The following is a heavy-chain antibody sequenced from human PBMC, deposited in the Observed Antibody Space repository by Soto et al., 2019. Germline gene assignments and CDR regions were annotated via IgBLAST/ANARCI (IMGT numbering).Heavy chain of an antibody. J-gene: IGHJ4*02. V-gene: IGHV3-33*01. CDR1: GFTFSSYG. CDR3: ASSVAGSWAFDY. Sequence: PGGSLRLSCAASGFTFSSYGMHWVRQAPGKGLEWVAVIWYDGSNKYYADSVKGRFTISRDNSKNTLHLQMNSLRAEDTAVYYCASSVAGSWAFDYWGQGTLVTVSS. CDR2: IWYDGSNK. D-gene: IGHD6-19*01.